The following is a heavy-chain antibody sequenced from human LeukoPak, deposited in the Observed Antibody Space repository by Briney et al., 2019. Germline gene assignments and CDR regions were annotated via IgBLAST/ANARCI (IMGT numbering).Heavy chain of an antibody. CDR2: IYYSGST. CDR1: GGSISSYY. V-gene: IGHV4-59*01. CDR3: ARRVSGSPFDY. J-gene: IGHJ4*02. Sequence: SETLSLTCTVSGGSISSYYWSWIRQPPGKGLEWIGYIYYSGSTNYNPSLKSRVTISVETSKNQFSLKLSSVTAADTAVYYCARRVSGSPFDYWGQGTLVTVSS. D-gene: IGHD1-26*01.